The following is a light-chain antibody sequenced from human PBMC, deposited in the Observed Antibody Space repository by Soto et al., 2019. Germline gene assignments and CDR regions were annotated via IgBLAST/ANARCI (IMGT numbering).Light chain of an antibody. CDR2: GAS. CDR1: QSVSNNY. CDR3: QQYGSSPMYT. V-gene: IGKV3-20*01. Sequence: EVVLTQSPGTLSLFPGERATLSCRASQSVSNNYVPWYQQRPGQAPRLLIYGASIRATGIPDRFSGSGSGTDFSLTVSRLEPEDFAVYYCQQYGSSPMYTFGQGTRLEIK. J-gene: IGKJ2*01.